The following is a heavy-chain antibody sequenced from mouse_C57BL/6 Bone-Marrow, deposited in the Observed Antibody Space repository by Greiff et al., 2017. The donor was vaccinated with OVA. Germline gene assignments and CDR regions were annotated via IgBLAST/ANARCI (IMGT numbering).Heavy chain of an antibody. CDR3: TVLTGTGYFDV. J-gene: IGHJ1*03. Sequence: DVHLVESGGGLVQPGGSMQLSCVASGFTFSNYWMNWVRQSPEKGLEWVAQIRLKSDNYATHYAESVKGRFTISRDDSKSSVYLQMNNLRAEDTGIYYCTVLTGTGYFDVWGTGTTVTVSS. D-gene: IGHD4-1*01. CDR1: GFTFSNYW. V-gene: IGHV6-3*01. CDR2: IRLKSDNYAT.